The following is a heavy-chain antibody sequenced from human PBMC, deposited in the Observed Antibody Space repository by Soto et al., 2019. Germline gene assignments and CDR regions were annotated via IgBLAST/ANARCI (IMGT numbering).Heavy chain of an antibody. CDR2: INPSGGST. V-gene: IGHV1-46*01. D-gene: IGHD3-22*01. J-gene: IGHJ4*02. Sequence: ASVKVSCKASGYTFTTYYMHWVRQAPGQGLEWMGIINPSGGSTSYAQKFQGRVTMTRDTSTSTVYMELSSLRSEDTAVYYCARDLGYYDSSGYQNPIGWGQGTLVTVPQ. CDR1: GYTFTTYY. CDR3: ARDLGYYDSSGYQNPIG.